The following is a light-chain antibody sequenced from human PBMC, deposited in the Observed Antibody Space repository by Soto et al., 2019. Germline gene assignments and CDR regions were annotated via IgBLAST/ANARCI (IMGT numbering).Light chain of an antibody. V-gene: IGKV3-15*01. J-gene: IGKJ5*01. Sequence: ELVFAQSPATVTVSPGERATLFCSSSQSISSNLAWYQQKPGQAPRLLIYGASTRATGIPARFSGSGSGTEFTLTISSLQSEDFAVYYCQQYNSWPPITFGQGTRLEI. CDR1: QSISSN. CDR2: GAS. CDR3: QQYNSWPPIT.